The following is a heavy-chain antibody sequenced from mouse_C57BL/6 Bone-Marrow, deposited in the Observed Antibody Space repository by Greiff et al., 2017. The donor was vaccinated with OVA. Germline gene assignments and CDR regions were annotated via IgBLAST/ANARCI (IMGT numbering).Heavy chain of an antibody. V-gene: IGHV1-81*01. CDR2: FYPGSGSI. D-gene: IGHD2-5*01. J-gene: IGHJ2*01. Sequence: QVQLQQSGAELARPGASVKLSCKASGYTFTSYGISWVKQRTGQGLEWIGWFYPGSGSIKYNEKFKDKATLTVDKSSSTAYMQLSSLTSEDSAVYYCARGSNYPFDYWGQGTTLTVSS. CDR3: ARGSNYPFDY. CDR1: GYTFTSYG.